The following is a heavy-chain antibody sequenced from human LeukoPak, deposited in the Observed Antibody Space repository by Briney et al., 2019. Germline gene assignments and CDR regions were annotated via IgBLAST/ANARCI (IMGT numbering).Heavy chain of an antibody. D-gene: IGHD2-8*01. J-gene: IGHJ6*03. CDR3: AMYRYYYYYMDV. V-gene: IGHV4-4*02. CDR1: GGSVSSSNW. Sequence: SETLSLTCAVSGGSVSSSNWWSWVRQPPGKGLEWIGEIYHSGSTNYYPSLKSRVTISVDKSKNQFSLKLSSVTAADTAVYYCAMYRYYYYYMDVWGKGTTVTVSS. CDR2: IYHSGST.